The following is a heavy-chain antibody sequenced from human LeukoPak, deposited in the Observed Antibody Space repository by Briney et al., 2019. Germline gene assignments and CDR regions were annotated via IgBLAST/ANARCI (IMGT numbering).Heavy chain of an antibody. CDR3: ARAGIAPYYDFWSGYPYYYYYMDV. CDR2: INPNSGGT. V-gene: IGHV1-2*02. Sequence: ASVKVSCKASGYTFTGYYMRWVRQAPGQGLEWMGWINPNSGGTNYAQKFQGRVTMTRDTSISTAYMELSRLRSDDTAVYYCARAGIAPYYDFWSGYPYYYYYMDVWGKGTTVTVSS. J-gene: IGHJ6*03. CDR1: GYTFTGYY. D-gene: IGHD3-3*01.